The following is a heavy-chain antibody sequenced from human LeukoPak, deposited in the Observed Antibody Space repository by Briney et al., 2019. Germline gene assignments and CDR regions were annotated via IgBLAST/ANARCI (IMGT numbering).Heavy chain of an antibody. V-gene: IGHV3-30*02. J-gene: IGHJ3*01. CDR1: GFTFSTSD. CDR2: IQYDGSGK. CDR3: AKDLIL. Sequence: GGSLRLSCAPSGFTFSTSDMHWVRQAPGKGVEWVSFIQYDGSGKNYVDSVKGRFTISRDNSKNTLYLQMFSLRPEDTPVYFCAKDLILWGQGTVVTVSS.